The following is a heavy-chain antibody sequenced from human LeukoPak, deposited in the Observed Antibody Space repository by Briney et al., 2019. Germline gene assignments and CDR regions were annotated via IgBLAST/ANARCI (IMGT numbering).Heavy chain of an antibody. CDR2: ISGYNGHS. D-gene: IGHD6-19*01. V-gene: IGHV1-18*04. CDR3: ARGPGIDVAGVFDY. J-gene: IGHJ4*02. CDR1: GYTFTSYG. Sequence: ASVKVSCKASGYTFTSYGINWVRQAPGQGLEWMGWISGYNGHSKYVQKMQGRVTMTTDTSTNTAYMELRSLRSDNTAVYYCARGPGIDVAGVFDYWGQGSLVTVSP.